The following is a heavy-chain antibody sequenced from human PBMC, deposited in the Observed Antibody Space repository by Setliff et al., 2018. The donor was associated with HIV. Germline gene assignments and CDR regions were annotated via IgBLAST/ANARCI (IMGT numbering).Heavy chain of an antibody. CDR2: INPSGGST. CDR3: ASGIVGATWLGAFDI. Sequence: RASVKVSCKSSGYTFTSYYMHWVRQAPGQGLEWMGIINPSGGSTSYAQKFQGRVAMTRDTSTSTVYMELSSLGSEDTAVYYCASGIVGATWLGAFDIWGQGTMVTVSS. CDR1: GYTFTSYY. J-gene: IGHJ3*02. D-gene: IGHD1-26*01. V-gene: IGHV1-46*01.